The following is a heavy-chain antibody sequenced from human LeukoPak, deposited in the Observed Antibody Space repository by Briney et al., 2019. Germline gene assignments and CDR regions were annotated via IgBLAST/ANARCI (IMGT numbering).Heavy chain of an antibody. CDR1: GFTVSSNY. D-gene: IGHD3-3*01. Sequence: LRLSCAASGFTVSSNYMSWVRQPPGKGLEWIGYIYYSGSTYYNPSLKSRVTISVDTSKNQFSLKLSSVTAADTAVYYCARGRSYDFGDWFDPWGQGTLVTVSS. CDR2: IYYSGST. V-gene: IGHV4-30-4*08. J-gene: IGHJ5*02. CDR3: ARGRSYDFGDWFDP.